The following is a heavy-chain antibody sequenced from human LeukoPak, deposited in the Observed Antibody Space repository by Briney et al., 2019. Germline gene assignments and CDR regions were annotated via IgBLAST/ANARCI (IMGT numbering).Heavy chain of an antibody. D-gene: IGHD2-15*01. Sequence: ASVKVSCKASGYTFTSYGISWVRQAPGQGLEWMGWISAYNGNTNYAQKLQGRVTMTTDTSTSTAYMELRSLGSDDTAVYYCARDLGIVVVVAATDYYYGMDVWGQGTTVTVSS. CDR2: ISAYNGNT. CDR1: GYTFTSYG. V-gene: IGHV1-18*01. CDR3: ARDLGIVVVVAATDYYYGMDV. J-gene: IGHJ6*02.